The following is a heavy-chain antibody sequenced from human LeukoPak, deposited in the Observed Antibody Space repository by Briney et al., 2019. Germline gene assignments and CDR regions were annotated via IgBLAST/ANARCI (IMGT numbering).Heavy chain of an antibody. CDR2: IYYSGST. CDR1: GGSISSYY. J-gene: IGHJ4*02. D-gene: IGHD5-18*01. Sequence: TSETLSLTCTVSGGSISSYYWSWIRQPPGKGLEWIGYIYYSGSTNYNPSLKSRVTISVDTSKNQFSLKLSSVTAADTAVYYCARLWRHLGLYYFDYWGQGTLVTVSS. V-gene: IGHV4-59*08. CDR3: ARLWRHLGLYYFDY.